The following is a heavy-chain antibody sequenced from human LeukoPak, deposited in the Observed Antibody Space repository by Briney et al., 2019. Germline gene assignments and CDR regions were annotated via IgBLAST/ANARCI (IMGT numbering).Heavy chain of an antibody. CDR2: INPKSGGT. Sequence: ASVKVSCKASGYTFTGYFINWVRQAPGQGPEWMGRINPKSGGTNYAQKFQGRVTMTRDTSLSTAYMELTRLKSDDTAVYFCAREDSGSNYYYYGMDVWGQGTTVTVSS. J-gene: IGHJ6*02. CDR3: AREDSGSNYYYYGMDV. V-gene: IGHV1-2*06. D-gene: IGHD6-6*01. CDR1: GYTFTGYF.